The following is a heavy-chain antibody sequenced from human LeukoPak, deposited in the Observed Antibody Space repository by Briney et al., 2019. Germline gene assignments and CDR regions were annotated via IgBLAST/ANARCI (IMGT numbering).Heavy chain of an antibody. V-gene: IGHV4-61*02. CDR3: ATEVAGY. J-gene: IGHJ4*02. D-gene: IGHD1-1*01. Sequence: SQTLSLTCTVSGGSISSGSYYWSWIRQPAGKGLEWIGRIYTSGSTNYNPSLKSRVTISVDTSKNQFSLKLSSVTAADTAVYYCATEVAGYWGQGTLVTVSS. CDR2: IYTSGST. CDR1: GGSISSGSYY.